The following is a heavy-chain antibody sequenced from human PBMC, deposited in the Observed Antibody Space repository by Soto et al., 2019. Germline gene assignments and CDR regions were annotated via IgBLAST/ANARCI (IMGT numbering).Heavy chain of an antibody. V-gene: IGHV6-1*01. CDR3: GRAHLGKDRNILEPFDP. D-gene: IGHD1-1*01. Sequence: SQTLSLTCAISGDSVSSNSATWNWIRQSPSRGLEWLGRTYYRSKWYYDYAISVKSRITINPDTSRSQFSLQLSSVIPEDTAVYYCGRAHLGKDRNILEPFDPWGQGTLVTVSS. CDR2: TYYRSKWYY. CDR1: GDSVSSNSAT. J-gene: IGHJ5*02.